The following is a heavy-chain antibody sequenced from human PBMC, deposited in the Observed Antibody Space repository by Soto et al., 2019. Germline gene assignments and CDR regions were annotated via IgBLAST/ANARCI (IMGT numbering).Heavy chain of an antibody. CDR3: ARVTVLRYFDWLSPPDKNWFDP. CDR2: ISAYNGNT. V-gene: IGHV1-18*04. CDR1: GYTFTSYG. J-gene: IGHJ5*02. Sequence: ASVKVSCKASGYTFTSYGISWARQAPGQGLEWMGWISAYNGNTNYAQKLQGRVTMTTDTSTSTAYMELRGLRSDDTAVYYCARVTVLRYFDWLSPPDKNWFDPWGQGTLVTVSS. D-gene: IGHD3-9*01.